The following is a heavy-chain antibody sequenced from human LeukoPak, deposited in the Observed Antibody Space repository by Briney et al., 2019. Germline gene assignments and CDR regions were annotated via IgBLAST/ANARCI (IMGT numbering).Heavy chain of an antibody. Sequence: SETLSLTCSVSGGSISGYYWNWIRQPPGKGLDWIGYISHSGSTNYNPSLKSRVTMSVDTSKNQFSLKLSSVTAADTAVYYCARGGSSSWYQDWFDPWGQGTLVTVSS. CDR2: ISHSGST. J-gene: IGHJ5*02. CDR1: GGSISGYY. CDR3: ARGGSSSWYQDWFDP. V-gene: IGHV4-59*12. D-gene: IGHD6-13*01.